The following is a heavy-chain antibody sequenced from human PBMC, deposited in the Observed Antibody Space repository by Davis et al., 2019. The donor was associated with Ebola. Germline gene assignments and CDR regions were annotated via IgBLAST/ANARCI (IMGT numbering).Heavy chain of an antibody. Sequence: PGGSLRLSCAASGFTFSSYWMSWVRQAPGKGLEWVANIKQDGSERYYVDSVKGRFTISRDNAKNSLYLHMISLRPEDTAVYYCAKGDSSADYFDYWGQGALVIVSS. CDR2: IKQDGSER. D-gene: IGHD6-25*01. V-gene: IGHV3-7*01. J-gene: IGHJ4*02. CDR3: AKGDSSADYFDY. CDR1: GFTFSSYW.